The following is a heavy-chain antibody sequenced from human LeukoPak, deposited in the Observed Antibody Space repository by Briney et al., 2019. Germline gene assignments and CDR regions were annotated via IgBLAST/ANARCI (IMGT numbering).Heavy chain of an antibody. Sequence: PSETLSLTCIVSDGSISSSSYYWGWIRQPPGKGLEWIGSIYYSGSTYYNPSLKSRVTISEDTSKNQFSLKLSSVTAADTAVYYCARAAYDTSGYTPSLNYWGQGTLVTVSS. CDR2: IYYSGST. V-gene: IGHV4-39*07. D-gene: IGHD3-22*01. CDR1: DGSISSSSYY. J-gene: IGHJ4*02. CDR3: ARAAYDTSGYTPSLNY.